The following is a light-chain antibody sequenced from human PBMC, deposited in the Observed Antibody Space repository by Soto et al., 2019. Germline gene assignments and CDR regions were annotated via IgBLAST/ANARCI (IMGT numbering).Light chain of an antibody. J-gene: IGLJ1*01. CDR3: SSYTSTFYV. Sequence: HSVLTQPASVSGSPGQSITISCTGTSSDVGGYNYVSWYQQHPGKAPKLMIYDVSNRPSGVSNRFSGSKSGNTASLTISGFQAEDEADDYCSSYTSTFYVFGPVTEVTV. CDR2: DVS. CDR1: SSDVGGYNY. V-gene: IGLV2-14*01.